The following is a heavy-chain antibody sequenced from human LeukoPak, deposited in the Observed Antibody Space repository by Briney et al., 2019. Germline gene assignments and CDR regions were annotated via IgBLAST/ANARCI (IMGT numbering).Heavy chain of an antibody. CDR1: GFTFRSYG. CDR3: RRGVVVVAATMGDRGGFDY. CDR2: IWFDGSNK. Sequence: GGSLRLSCAASGFTFRSYGMHWVRQSPGKGLEWVAIIWFDGSNKYYAESVKGRFTISRDNSMNTLYLQMNSLRAEDTAVYYCRRGVVVVAATMGDRGGFDYWGQGTLVTVSS. V-gene: IGHV3-33*01. D-gene: IGHD2-15*01. J-gene: IGHJ4*02.